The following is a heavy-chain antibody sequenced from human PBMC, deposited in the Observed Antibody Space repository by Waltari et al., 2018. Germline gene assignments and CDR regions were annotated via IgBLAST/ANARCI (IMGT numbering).Heavy chain of an antibody. J-gene: IGHJ3*02. D-gene: IGHD1-7*01. CDR3: ARSTGTTYENI. CDR1: GFSLSTSGMC. V-gene: IGHV2-70*15. CDR2: IDWDDDK. Sequence: QVTLRESGPALVKPTQTLTLTCTFSGFSLSTSGMCVSWIRQPPGKALEWLARIDWDDDKYYSTFLKTRLTISKDTSKNQVVLTMTNMDPVDTATYYCARSTGTTYENIWGQGTMVTVSS.